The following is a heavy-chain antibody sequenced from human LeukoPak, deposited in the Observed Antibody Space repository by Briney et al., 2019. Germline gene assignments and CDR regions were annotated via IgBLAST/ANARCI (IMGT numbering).Heavy chain of an antibody. V-gene: IGHV1-69*13. CDR3: ASLTAMGDSYFDY. D-gene: IGHD5-18*01. CDR1: GGTFSSYA. CDR2: IIPIFGTA. Sequence: SVKVSCKASGGTFSSYAISWVRQVPGQGLEWMGGIIPIFGTANYAQKFQGRVTITADESTSTAYMELSSLRSEDTAVYYCASLTAMGDSYFDYWGQGTLVTVSS. J-gene: IGHJ4*02.